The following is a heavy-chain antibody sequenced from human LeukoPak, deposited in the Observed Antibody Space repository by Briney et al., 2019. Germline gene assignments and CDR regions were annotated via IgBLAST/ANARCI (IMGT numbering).Heavy chain of an antibody. V-gene: IGHV3-11*01. CDR2: ISGSGSDI. CDR3: STDPRLLIY. J-gene: IGHJ4*01. CDR1: GFGFSDSY. D-gene: IGHD2-8*01. Sequence: GGSLRLSCVVSGFGFSDSYMTWTRQTPRKGLEWLAYISGSGSDIYYADSVKGRFTISRDNAKNSLYLQMNSLRPNDTALYYCSTDPRLLIYWGHGTLVTVSS.